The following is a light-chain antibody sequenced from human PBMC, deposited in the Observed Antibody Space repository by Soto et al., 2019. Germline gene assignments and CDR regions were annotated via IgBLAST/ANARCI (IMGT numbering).Light chain of an antibody. CDR1: QSVSNW. Sequence: DIQMTQSPSTLSASVGERVTITCRASQSVSNWLAWYQQKPGKAPKVLIYDVSSLDRGVPSRFSGSGSGTELILTISSLQPDDFAVYYCQEYDNWLTWTFGQGTKVDI. J-gene: IGKJ1*01. V-gene: IGKV1-5*01. CDR3: QEYDNWLTWT. CDR2: DVS.